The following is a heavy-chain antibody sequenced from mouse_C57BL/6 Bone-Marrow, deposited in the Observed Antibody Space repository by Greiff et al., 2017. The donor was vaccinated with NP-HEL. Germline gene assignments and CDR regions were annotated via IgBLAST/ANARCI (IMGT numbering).Heavy chain of an antibody. CDR1: GYTFTDYN. CDR2: INPNNGGT. V-gene: IGHV1-18*01. Sequence: VQLKESGPELVKPGASVKIPCKASGYTFTDYNMDWVKQSHGKSLEWIGDINPNNGGTIYNQKFKGKATLTVDKSSSTAYMELHSLTSEDAAVYYCAIGLYAMDYWGQGTSVTVSS. J-gene: IGHJ4*01. CDR3: AIGLYAMDY.